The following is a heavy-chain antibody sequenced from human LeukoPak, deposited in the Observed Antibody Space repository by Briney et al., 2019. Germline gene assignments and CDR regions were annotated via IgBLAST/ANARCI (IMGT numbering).Heavy chain of an antibody. J-gene: IGHJ4*02. V-gene: IGHV1-2*04. CDR2: INPNSGGT. Sequence: ASVKVSCKASGYTFTGYYMHWVRQAPGQGLEWMGWINPNSGGTNYAQKFQGWVTMTRDTSISTAYMELRSLRSDDTAVYYCARGRIGSPIDYWGQGTLVTVSS. CDR1: GYTFTGYY. CDR3: ARGRIGSPIDY. D-gene: IGHD2-21*01.